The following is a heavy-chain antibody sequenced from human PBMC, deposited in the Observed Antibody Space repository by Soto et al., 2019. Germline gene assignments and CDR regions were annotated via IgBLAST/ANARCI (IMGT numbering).Heavy chain of an antibody. J-gene: IGHJ5*02. CDR1: GGTFSSYT. D-gene: IGHD3-10*01. V-gene: IGHV1-69*08. Sequence: QVQLVQSGAEVKKPGSSVKVSCKASGGTFSSYTISWVRQAPGQGLEWMGRIIPILGIANYAQEFQGRVTITADKSTSTAYMELSSLRSEDAAVYYWARDATMVRGLDPWGQGTLVTVSS. CDR2: IIPILGIA. CDR3: ARDATMVRGLDP.